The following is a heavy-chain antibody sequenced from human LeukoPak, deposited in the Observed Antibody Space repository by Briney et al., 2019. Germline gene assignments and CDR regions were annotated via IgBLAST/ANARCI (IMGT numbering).Heavy chain of an antibody. CDR3: ASRGSGTDYQDDALDI. V-gene: IGHV1-18*01. CDR2: ISANNGKT. Sequence: ASVKVSCKASGYTFSRYGITWVRQAPGQGLEWMGWISANNGKTNYAQKLQDRVTMNTDTSTHTAYMELRSLRSDDTAVYYCASRGSGTDYQDDALDIWGQGTMVTVSS. CDR1: GYTFSRYG. D-gene: IGHD3-10*01. J-gene: IGHJ3*02.